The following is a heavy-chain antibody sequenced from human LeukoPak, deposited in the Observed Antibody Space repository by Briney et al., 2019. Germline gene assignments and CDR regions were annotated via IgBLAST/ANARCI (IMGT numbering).Heavy chain of an antibody. CDR1: GYTFTGYY. V-gene: IGHV1-2*02. J-gene: IGHJ4*02. CDR3: ARDLRSGWYPQGY. Sequence: ASVKVSCEASGYTFTGYYMHWVRQAPGQGLEWMGWINPNSGGTNYAQRFQGRVTMTRDTSISTAYMELSRLRSDDTAVYYCARDLRSGWYPQGYWGQGTLVTVSS. D-gene: IGHD6-19*01. CDR2: INPNSGGT.